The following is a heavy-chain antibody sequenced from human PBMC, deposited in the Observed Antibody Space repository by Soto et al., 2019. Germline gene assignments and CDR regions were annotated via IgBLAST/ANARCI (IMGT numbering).Heavy chain of an antibody. D-gene: IGHD4-17*01. CDR1: GFTFSSYA. V-gene: IGHV3-23*01. CDR3: ARGSYGDSDY. CDR2: ISASGSST. Sequence: EVQLLESGGGLVQPGGSLRLSCAASGFTFSSYAMSWVRQAPGKGLEWVSARLEWVSAISASGSSTYYADSVKGRFTISRDNSKDTLYVQMNSLRAEDTAVYYCARGSYGDSDYWGQGTLVTVSS. J-gene: IGHJ4*02.